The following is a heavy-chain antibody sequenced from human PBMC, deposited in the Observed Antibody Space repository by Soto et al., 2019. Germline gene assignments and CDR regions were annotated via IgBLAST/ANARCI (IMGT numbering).Heavy chain of an antibody. V-gene: IGHV3-74*01. CDR1: GFTFNNKW. J-gene: IGHJ4*02. CDR3: ARGGAMGVDY. D-gene: IGHD1-26*01. CDR2: IDGYSTTT. Sequence: EVQLVESGGGLVQPGGSLRLSCTASGFTFNNKWMHWVRQAPGKGLVWVSRIDGYSTTTNYADSVNGRFTISRDNAKNTVFLHVNSLTDEDTAVYYCARGGAMGVDYWGQGTLVTVSS.